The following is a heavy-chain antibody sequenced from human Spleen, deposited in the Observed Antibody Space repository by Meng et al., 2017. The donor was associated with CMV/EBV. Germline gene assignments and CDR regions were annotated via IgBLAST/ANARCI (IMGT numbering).Heavy chain of an antibody. J-gene: IGHJ5*02. CDR3: ARGGYYDSSGSSGTLRWFDP. V-gene: IGHV1-2*02. CDR1: GYTFTGYY. Sequence: ASVKVSCKASGYTFTGYYMRWVRQAPGQGLDWVGWINPNTGGTRYAQQFQGRVTVTSDTSITTAYMELSSLRSDDTAVYYCARGGYYDSSGSSGTLRWFDPWGQGTLVTVSS. D-gene: IGHD3-22*01. CDR2: INPNTGGT.